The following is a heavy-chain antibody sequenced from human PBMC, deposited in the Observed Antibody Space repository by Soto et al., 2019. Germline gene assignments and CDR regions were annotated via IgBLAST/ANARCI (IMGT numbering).Heavy chain of an antibody. CDR1: GFTFSSYI. CDR2: ITRSRSYI. CDR3: ARHRNWNSYYKYGMDV. V-gene: IGHV3-21*01. J-gene: IGHJ6*02. Sequence: PGGSLRRSCAASGFTFSSYIMNWVRQAPGKGLEWVSSITRSRSYIYYADSVKGRFTLPRENAKNSLYLQMNSLSAEDRAVYYCARHRNWNSYYKYGMDVWGQGAPVTVPS. D-gene: IGHD1-7*01.